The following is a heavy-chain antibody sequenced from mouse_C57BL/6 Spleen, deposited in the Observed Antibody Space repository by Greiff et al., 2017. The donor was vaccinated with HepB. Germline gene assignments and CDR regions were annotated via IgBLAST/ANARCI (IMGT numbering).Heavy chain of an antibody. Sequence: QVQLQQPGAELVKPGASVKLSCKASGYTFTSYWMHWVKQRPGQGLEWIGIIHPNSGSTNYNEKFKSKATLTVDKSSSTAYMQLSSLTSEDSAVYYCARGELRLYAIDYWGQGTSVTVSS. CDR1: GYTFTSYW. J-gene: IGHJ4*01. CDR2: IHPNSGST. CDR3: ARGELRLYAIDY. V-gene: IGHV1-64*01. D-gene: IGHD2-4*01.